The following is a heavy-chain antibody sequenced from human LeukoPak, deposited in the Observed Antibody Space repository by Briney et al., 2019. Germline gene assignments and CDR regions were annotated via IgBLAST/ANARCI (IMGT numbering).Heavy chain of an antibody. V-gene: IGHV4-4*07. CDR3: ARDYYGSGSYYNVYDY. D-gene: IGHD3-10*01. CDR2: IYTSGST. J-gene: IGHJ4*02. CDR1: GGSISSYY. Sequence: SETLSLTCTVSGGSISSYYWSWIRQPAGKGLEWIGRIYTSGSTNYNPSLKSRVTISVDTSKNQFSLKLSSVTAADTAVYYCARDYYGSGSYYNVYDYWGQGTLVTVSS.